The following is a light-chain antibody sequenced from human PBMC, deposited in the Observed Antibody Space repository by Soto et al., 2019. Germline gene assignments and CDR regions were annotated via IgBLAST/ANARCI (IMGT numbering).Light chain of an antibody. CDR3: GTWDSSLIAGV. V-gene: IGLV1-51*01. Sequence: QSVLTQPPSVSAAPGQKVTISCSGSSSNMGNNYVSWYQQLPGTAPKLLIYDNNKRPSGIPDRFSGSKSGTSATLGITGLQTGDEADYYCGTWDSSLIAGVFGGGTELTVL. J-gene: IGLJ2*01. CDR1: SSNMGNNY. CDR2: DNN.